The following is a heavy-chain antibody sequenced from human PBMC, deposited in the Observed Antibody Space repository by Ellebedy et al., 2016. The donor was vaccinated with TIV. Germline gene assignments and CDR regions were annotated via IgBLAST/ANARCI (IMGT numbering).Heavy chain of an antibody. Sequence: MPGGSLRLSCTVSGGSISSYYWNWVRQPAGQVLEWIGRIYTSGYTNYNPALRSRVTLSFDTSKDQFSLKLISVTAADTAVYYCARRDRRASMVIFDNWGQGTLVTVSS. CDR1: GGSISSYY. D-gene: IGHD4/OR15-4a*01. CDR3: ARRDRRASMVIFDN. CDR2: IYTSGYT. V-gene: IGHV4-4*07. J-gene: IGHJ4*02.